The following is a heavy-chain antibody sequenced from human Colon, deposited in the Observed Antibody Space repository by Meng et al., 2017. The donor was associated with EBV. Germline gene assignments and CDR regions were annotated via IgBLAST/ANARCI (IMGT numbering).Heavy chain of an antibody. J-gene: IGHJ5*02. D-gene: IGHD3-10*01. CDR1: GDSVATGRYY. V-gene: IGHV4-61*01. Sequence: QVQLQDSGPGLLKPSETLSLTCTVSGDSVATGRYYWSWIRQPPGKGLEWIAYIYYIGGTNYNPSLKSRLTISLDTSKNQFSLSLRSVTAADTAVYYCARVSGRSFDPWGQGTLVTVSS. CDR3: ARVSGRSFDP. CDR2: IYYIGGT.